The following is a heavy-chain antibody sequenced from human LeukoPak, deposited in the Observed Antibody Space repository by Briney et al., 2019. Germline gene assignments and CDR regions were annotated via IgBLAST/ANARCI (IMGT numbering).Heavy chain of an antibody. D-gene: IGHD1-1*01. Sequence: GGSLRLSCAASGVTFSSFSMNWVRQTPGKGLVGVACISSYGGCSTITYLYYADSVKGRFTISRDNARNSLYLQMNSLRAEDTAVYFCARDPWASIGTTPYYFDYWGQGALVTVSS. CDR1: GVTFSSFS. J-gene: IGHJ4*02. V-gene: IGHV3-21*01. CDR2: ISSYGGCSTITYL. CDR3: ARDPWASIGTTPYYFDY.